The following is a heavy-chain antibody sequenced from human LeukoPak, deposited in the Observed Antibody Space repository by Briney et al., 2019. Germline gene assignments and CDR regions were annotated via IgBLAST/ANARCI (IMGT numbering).Heavy chain of an antibody. CDR3: ARGTQTYYDKAPVDY. CDR1: GGSFSGYY. CDR2: INHSGST. J-gene: IGHJ4*02. D-gene: IGHD3-22*01. V-gene: IGHV4-34*01. Sequence: SETLSLTCAVYGGSFSGYYWSWIRQPPGKGLEWIGEINHSGSTNYNPSLKSRVTISVDTSKSQFSLKLNSMTAADTAVYYCARGTQTYYDKAPVDYWGQGTLVTVSS.